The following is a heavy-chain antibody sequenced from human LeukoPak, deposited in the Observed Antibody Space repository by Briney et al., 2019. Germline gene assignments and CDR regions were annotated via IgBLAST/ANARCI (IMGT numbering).Heavy chain of an antibody. Sequence: ASVKVSCKASGYTFTSYGISWVRQAPGQGLEWMGIINPSGGSTSYAQKFQGRVTMTRDTSTSTVYMELSSLRSEDTAVYYCASGYCSGGSCYGPPFDYWGQGTLVTVSS. J-gene: IGHJ4*02. CDR2: INPSGGST. CDR1: GYTFTSYG. CDR3: ASGYCSGGSCYGPPFDY. V-gene: IGHV1-46*01. D-gene: IGHD2-15*01.